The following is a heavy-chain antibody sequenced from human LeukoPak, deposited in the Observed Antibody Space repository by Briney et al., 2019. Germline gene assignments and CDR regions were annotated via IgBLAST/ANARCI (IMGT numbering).Heavy chain of an antibody. CDR3: ARAVGSSESNWFDP. CDR2: IYTSGST. D-gene: IGHD1-26*01. J-gene: IGHJ5*02. V-gene: IGHV4-61*02. CDR1: GGSISSGSYY. Sequence: PSQTLSLTCTVSGGSISSGSYYWSWIRQPAGKGLEWIGRIYTSGSTNYNPSLKSRVTISIDRSKNQFSLKLSSVTAADTAVYYCARAVGSSESNWFDPWGRGTLATVSS.